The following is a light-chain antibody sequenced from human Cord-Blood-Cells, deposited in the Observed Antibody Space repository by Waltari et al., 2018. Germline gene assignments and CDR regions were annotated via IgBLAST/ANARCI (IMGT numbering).Light chain of an antibody. CDR3: QQYGSSPLT. CDR2: GAA. Sequence: EIVLTQSPGTLSLSPGERATLSCRASQSVSSSYLAWYQQKPGQAPRLLIYGAASRATDIPDRFRCSGSGTDFTITISRLEPEDFAVYYCQQYGSSPLTFGGGTKVEIK. CDR1: QSVSSSY. J-gene: IGKJ4*01. V-gene: IGKV3-20*01.